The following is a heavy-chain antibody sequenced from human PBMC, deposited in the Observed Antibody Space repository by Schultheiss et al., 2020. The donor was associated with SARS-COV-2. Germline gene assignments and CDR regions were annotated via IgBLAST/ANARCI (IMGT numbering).Heavy chain of an antibody. Sequence: SETLSLTCTVSGGSISSYYWSWIRQPPGKGLEWIGYIYYSGSTYYNPSLKSRVTISVDTSKNQFSLKLSSVTAADTAVYYCARDCSSTSCPNIDYYYGMDVWGQGTTVTVSS. J-gene: IGHJ6*02. CDR3: ARDCSSTSCPNIDYYYGMDV. CDR1: GGSISSYY. D-gene: IGHD2-2*01. CDR2: IYYSGST. V-gene: IGHV4-59*01.